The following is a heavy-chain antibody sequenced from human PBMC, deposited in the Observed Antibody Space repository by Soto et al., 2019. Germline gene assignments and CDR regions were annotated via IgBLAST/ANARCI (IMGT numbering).Heavy chain of an antibody. D-gene: IGHD3-22*01. CDR1: GYTFTSYG. Sequence: GASVKVSCKASGYTFTSYGISWVRQAPGQGLEWMGWISAYNGNTNYAQKLQGRVTMTTDTSTSTAYMELRSLRSDDAAVYYCATYDSSGYFDYWGQGTLVTVSS. CDR3: ATYDSSGYFDY. J-gene: IGHJ4*02. V-gene: IGHV1-18*04. CDR2: ISAYNGNT.